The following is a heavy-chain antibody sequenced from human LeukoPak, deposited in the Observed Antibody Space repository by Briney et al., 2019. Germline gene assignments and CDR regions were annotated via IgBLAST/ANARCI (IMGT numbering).Heavy chain of an antibody. CDR2: IYYSGST. CDR1: GASISTNSYY. CDR3: ARARMGGLLPR. Sequence: PSETLSLTCTVSGASISTNSYYWGWIRQPPGKGLEWIGSIYYSGSTYYNPSLKSRVTISIDTSKNQFSLRLRSVTAADTAVYYCARARMGGLLPRWGQGTLVTVSS. V-gene: IGHV4-39*07. J-gene: IGHJ4*02. D-gene: IGHD2/OR15-2a*01.